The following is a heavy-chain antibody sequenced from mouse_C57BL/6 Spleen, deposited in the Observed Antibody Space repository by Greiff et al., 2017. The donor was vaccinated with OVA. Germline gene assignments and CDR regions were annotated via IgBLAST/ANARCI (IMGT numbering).Heavy chain of an antibody. J-gene: IGHJ4*01. CDR1: GYTFTGYW. CDR2: ILPGSGST. CDR3: ASGVYSNYFYAMDY. D-gene: IGHD2-5*01. V-gene: IGHV1-9*01. Sequence: LQESGAELMKPGASVKLSCKATGYTFTGYWIEWVKQRPGHGLEWIGEILPGSGSTNYTAKFTGKATFTADTSSNKSYMQLISLTTEESAIYSCASGVYSNYFYAMDYWGQGTSVTVSS.